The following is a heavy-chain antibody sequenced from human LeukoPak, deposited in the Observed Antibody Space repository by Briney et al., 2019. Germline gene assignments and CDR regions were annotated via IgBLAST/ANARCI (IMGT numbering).Heavy chain of an antibody. J-gene: IGHJ5*02. Sequence: SETLSLTCAVYGGSFSGYYWSWIRQPPGKGLEWIGEFIHSGSTNYNSSLKTRVTISVDTSKNQFSLKLSSVTAADTAVYYCAFKTKTGYSSSWYLSWGQGTLVTVSS. D-gene: IGHD6-13*01. V-gene: IGHV4-34*12. CDR2: FIHSGST. CDR3: AFKTKTGYSSSWYLS. CDR1: GGSFSGYY.